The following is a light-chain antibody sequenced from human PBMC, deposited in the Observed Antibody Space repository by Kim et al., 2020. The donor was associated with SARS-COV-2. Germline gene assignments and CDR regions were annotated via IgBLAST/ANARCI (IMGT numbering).Light chain of an antibody. CDR3: QQFYSAPRT. CDR1: XGVLXXSNXXNY. J-gene: IGKJ1*01. Sequence: INCNSVXGVLXXSNXXNYLAWYXQXPGQPPKLLVYWASTRESGVPDRFSGSGSGTDFTLTISSLQAEXVAVYYCQQFYSAPRTFGQGTKVEIK. V-gene: IGKV4-1*01. CDR2: WAS.